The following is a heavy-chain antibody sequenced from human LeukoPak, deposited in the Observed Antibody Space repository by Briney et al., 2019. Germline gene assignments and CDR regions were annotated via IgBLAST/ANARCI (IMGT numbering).Heavy chain of an antibody. CDR1: GFIFADHA. J-gene: IGHJ6*02. D-gene: IGHD5-18*01. CDR2: VRSNAYGGKT. Sequence: GGSLRLSCTASGFIFADHAMAWVRQAPGKGLECVGFVRSNAYGGKTEYATSVKGRFTISRDDSESIVYLQMNSLTTEDTAVYYCTRGPILLWLHNGIDVWGQGTTVIVSS. CDR3: TRGPILLWLHNGIDV. V-gene: IGHV3-49*04.